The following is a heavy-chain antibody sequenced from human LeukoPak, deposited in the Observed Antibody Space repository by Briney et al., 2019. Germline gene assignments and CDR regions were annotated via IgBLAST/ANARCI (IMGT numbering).Heavy chain of an antibody. D-gene: IGHD6-19*01. J-gene: IGHJ4*02. V-gene: IGHV3-30*03. CDR3: ARGGYSSGWYGGSDY. Sequence: PGGSLRLSCAASGFTFSSYSMNWVRQAPGKGLEWVAVISYDGSNKYYADSVKGRFTISRDNSKNTLYLQMNSLRAEDTAVYYCARGGYSSGWYGGSDYWGQGTLVTVSS. CDR2: ISYDGSNK. CDR1: GFTFSSYS.